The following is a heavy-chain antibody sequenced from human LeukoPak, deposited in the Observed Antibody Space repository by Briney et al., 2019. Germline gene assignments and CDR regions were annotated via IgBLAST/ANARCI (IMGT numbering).Heavy chain of an antibody. J-gene: IGHJ5*02. CDR3: ATLLWFGELFGWFDP. V-gene: IGHV1-24*01. CDR2: FDPEDGET. Sequence: GASVKVSCKVSGYTLTELSMHWVRQAPGKGLEWMGGFDPEDGETIYAQKFQGRVTMTEDTSTDTAYMELSSLRSEDTAVYHCATLLWFGELFGWFDPWGQGTLVTVSS. D-gene: IGHD3-10*01. CDR1: GYTLTELS.